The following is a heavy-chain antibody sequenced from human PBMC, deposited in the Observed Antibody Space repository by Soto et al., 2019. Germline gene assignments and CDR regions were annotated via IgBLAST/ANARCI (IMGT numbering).Heavy chain of an antibody. V-gene: IGHV5-51*01. CDR2: IFPGDSDT. D-gene: IGHD4-17*01. J-gene: IGHJ3*02. CDR1: GYSFTTNW. CDR3: ARHFDYGGNSMGGAFDI. Sequence: GESLKISGKGSGYSFTTNWIGWVRQMPGKGLEWMGIIFPGDSDTRYSPSFQGQVTISADKSISTAYLQWSSLKASDTAMYYCARHFDYGGNSMGGAFDIWGQGTMVTVSS.